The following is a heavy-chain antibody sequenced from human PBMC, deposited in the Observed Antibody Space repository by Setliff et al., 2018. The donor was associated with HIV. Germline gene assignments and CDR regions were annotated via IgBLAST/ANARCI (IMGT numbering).Heavy chain of an antibody. D-gene: IGHD1-26*01. CDR2: ISYDGNNE. CDR1: GFRFSLHA. Sequence: PGGSLRLSCAASGFRFSLHALQWVRQAPGKGPEWVATISYDGNNEYYADSVRGRFTVSRDNSRNTVFLQMDSLTAEDSGLYHCARVSGTYHGHSKFYTDVWGKGTAVTVSS. V-gene: IGHV3-33*05. J-gene: IGHJ6*03. CDR3: ARVSGTYHGHSKFYTDV.